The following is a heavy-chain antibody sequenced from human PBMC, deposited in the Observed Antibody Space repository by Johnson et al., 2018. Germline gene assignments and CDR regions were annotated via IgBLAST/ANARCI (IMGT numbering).Heavy chain of an antibody. J-gene: IGHJ6*03. D-gene: IGHD2-15*01. V-gene: IGHV3-30*18. CDR2: ISFDGSER. CDR3: AKDAWCSVGSCYSPPRFYYYRDV. CDR1: GFNFSSFG. Sequence: QVQLVQSGGGVVQPGRSLGLSCAASGFNFSSFGLHWVRQAPGKGLDWVAVISFDGSERYYADPGKGRFPISRDKSKNTLFPQMNSPRTEDQAVYYCAKDAWCSVGSCYSPPRFYYYRDVWGKGTTVTVSS.